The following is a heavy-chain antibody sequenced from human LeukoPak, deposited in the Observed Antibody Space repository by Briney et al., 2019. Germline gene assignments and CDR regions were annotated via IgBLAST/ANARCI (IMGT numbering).Heavy chain of an antibody. Sequence: GGSLRLSCAASGFTFSSYSMNWVRQAPGKGLEWVSSISSSSSYIYYADSVKGRFTISRDNAKNSLYLQMNSLRAEDTAVYYCASNMGWRWLQPDYWGQGTLVTVSS. V-gene: IGHV3-21*01. D-gene: IGHD5-12*01. J-gene: IGHJ4*02. CDR1: GFTFSSYS. CDR3: ASNMGWRWLQPDY. CDR2: ISSSSSYI.